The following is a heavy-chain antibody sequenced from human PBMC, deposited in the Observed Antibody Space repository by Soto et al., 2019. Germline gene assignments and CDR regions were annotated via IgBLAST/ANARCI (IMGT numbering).Heavy chain of an antibody. CDR3: ASDWLLDY. D-gene: IGHD3-9*01. CDR2: ISSSSSYI. CDR1: GFTFSSYS. V-gene: IGHV3-21*01. J-gene: IGHJ4*02. Sequence: EVPLVESGGGLVKPGGSLRLSCAASGFTFSSYSMNWVRQAPGKGLEWVSSISSSSSYINYADSVKGRFTISRDNAKNSLYLQMNSLRAEDTAVYYCASDWLLDYWGQGTLVTVSS.